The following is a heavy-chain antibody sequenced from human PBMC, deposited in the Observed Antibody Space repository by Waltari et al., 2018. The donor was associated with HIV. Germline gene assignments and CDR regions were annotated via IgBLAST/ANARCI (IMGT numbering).Heavy chain of an antibody. Sequence: QVQLQQWGAGLLKPSETLSLTCSVYGGSFTNFYWHWIRQTPDGGLQWIGEINHGGDTNVNPSLKSRVIMSIDTSKYEISLNLTSVSVADTALYFCARRGSSASPLTLWGRGSRVTVSS. D-gene: IGHD3-10*01. J-gene: IGHJ4*02. CDR1: GGSFTNFY. CDR3: ARRGSSASPLTL. CDR2: INHGGDT. V-gene: IGHV4-34*01.